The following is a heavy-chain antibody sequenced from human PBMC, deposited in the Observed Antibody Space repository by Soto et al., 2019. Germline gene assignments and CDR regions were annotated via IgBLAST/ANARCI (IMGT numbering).Heavy chain of an antibody. CDR1: GFTVSSNY. V-gene: IGHV3-66*01. J-gene: IGHJ4*02. Sequence: LRLSCAASGFTVSSNYMSWVRQAPGKGLEWVSVIYSGGSTYYADSVKGRFTISRDNSKNTLYLQMNSLRAEDTAVYYCARKEGYSSGPFDYWGQGTLVTSPQ. CDR2: IYSGGST. D-gene: IGHD6-19*01. CDR3: ARKEGYSSGPFDY.